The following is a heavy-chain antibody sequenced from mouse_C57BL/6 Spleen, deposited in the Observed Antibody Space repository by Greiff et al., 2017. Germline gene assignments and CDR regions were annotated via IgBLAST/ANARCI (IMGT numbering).Heavy chain of an antibody. J-gene: IGHJ3*01. CDR3: ARGTTMVTNAWFAY. V-gene: IGHV1-52*01. CDR1: GYTFTSYG. Sequence: VKLQQSGAELVRPGSSVKLSCKASGYTFTSYGMHWVNQRPIQGLEWIGNIDPSDSETYYNQKFKDKATLTVDKSSSTAYMQLSSLTSEDSAVYYCARGTTMVTNAWFAYWGTGTLVTVSA. D-gene: IGHD2-1*01. CDR2: IDPSDSET.